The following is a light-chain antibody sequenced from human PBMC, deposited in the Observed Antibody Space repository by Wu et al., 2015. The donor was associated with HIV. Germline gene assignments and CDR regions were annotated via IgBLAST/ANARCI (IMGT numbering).Light chain of an antibody. Sequence: DIQMTQSPSTLSASVGDRVTITCRASQSISTWLAWYQQKPGKAPNLLIYKTSTLQSGVPSRFSGSGSGTEFTLTISSLQPDDFATYYCQQYNDYPIFGPGTKVDIK. CDR3: QQYNDYPI. CDR2: KTS. V-gene: IGKV1-5*03. J-gene: IGKJ3*01. CDR1: QSISTW.